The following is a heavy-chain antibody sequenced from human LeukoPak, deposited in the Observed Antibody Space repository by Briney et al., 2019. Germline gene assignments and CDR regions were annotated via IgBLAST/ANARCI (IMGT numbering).Heavy chain of an antibody. CDR1: GFTFSRYW. D-gene: IGHD3-10*02. J-gene: IGHJ6*04. V-gene: IGHV3-74*01. Sequence: GGSLRLSCAVSGFTFSRYWMHWVRQAPGKGLVWVSRINSDGSSTFYADSVKGRFTISRDNAKNSLYLQMNSLRAEDTAVYYCAELGITMIGGVWGKGTTVTISS. CDR2: INSDGSST. CDR3: AELGITMIGGV.